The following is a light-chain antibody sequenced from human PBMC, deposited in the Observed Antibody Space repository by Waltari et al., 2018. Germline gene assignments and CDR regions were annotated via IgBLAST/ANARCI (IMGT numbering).Light chain of an antibody. CDR2: AAS. CDR1: QGISSY. Sequence: AIRMTQSPSSLSASTGDRVTITCRASQGISSYLAWYQQKPGKAPKLLIYAASTLQSGVPSMFSGSGSGTEFTLTISCLQSEDFATYYCQQYYSYPPLTFGGGTKVEIK. J-gene: IGKJ4*01. V-gene: IGKV1-8*01. CDR3: QQYYSYPPLT.